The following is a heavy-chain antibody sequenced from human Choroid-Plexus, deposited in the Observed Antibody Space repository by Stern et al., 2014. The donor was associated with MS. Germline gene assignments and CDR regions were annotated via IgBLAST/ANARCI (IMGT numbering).Heavy chain of an antibody. D-gene: IGHD2/OR15-2a*01. CDR2: VSYDGSNK. Sequence: QVQLQQSGGGVVQPGRPLRLSCVASGFTFGSCAMHWVRQAPGKGLEWVAGVSYDGSNKDYADSVKGRFTISRDNSQNTLYMQMSSLRPEDTAVYYCAKDRQYLTYFFDHWGQGSLVTVSS. CDR3: AKDRQYLTYFFDH. CDR1: GFTFGSCA. J-gene: IGHJ5*02. V-gene: IGHV3-30*18.